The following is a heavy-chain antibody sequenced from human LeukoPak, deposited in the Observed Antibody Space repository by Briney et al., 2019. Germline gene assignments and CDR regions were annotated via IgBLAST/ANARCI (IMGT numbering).Heavy chain of an antibody. CDR1: GFTFSSYG. CDR3: AKGGYFDWLPFLT. D-gene: IGHD3-9*01. J-gene: IGHJ5*02. CDR2: ISYDGSNK. V-gene: IGHV3-30*18. Sequence: GGSLRLSCAASGFTFSSYGMHWVRQAPGKGLEWVAVISYDGSNKYYADSAKGRFTISRDDSKNTLYLQMNSLRAEDTAVYYCAKGGYFDWLPFLTWGQGTLVTVSS.